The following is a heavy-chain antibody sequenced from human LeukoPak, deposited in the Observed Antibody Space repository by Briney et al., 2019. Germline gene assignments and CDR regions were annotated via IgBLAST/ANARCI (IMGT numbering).Heavy chain of an antibody. D-gene: IGHD5-18*01. J-gene: IGHJ6*02. Sequence: ASETLSLTCAVSGGSISSGGYYWSWIRQHPGKGLEWIGYIYYSGSTYYNPSLKSRVTISVDTSKNQFSLKLSSVTAADTAVYYCARTMQNRIQLWSQISSGGDYGMDVWGQGTTVTVSS. CDR1: GGSISSGGYY. CDR2: IYYSGST. V-gene: IGHV4-31*11. CDR3: ARTMQNRIQLWSQISSGGDYGMDV.